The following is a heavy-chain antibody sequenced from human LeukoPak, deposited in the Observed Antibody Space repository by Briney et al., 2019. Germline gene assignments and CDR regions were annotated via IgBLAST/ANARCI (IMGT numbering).Heavy chain of an antibody. D-gene: IGHD2-15*01. V-gene: IGHV1-2*02. CDR3: ARELYGGGGSCYYY. J-gene: IGHJ4*02. CDR1: GYTFNDYY. CDR2: INPNSGDT. Sequence: GASVKVSCKASGYTFNDYYIHWVRQAPGQGLEWMGWINPNSGDTNPAQKFQGRVTMTRDTSISTAYMELSRLRSDDTAVYYCARELYGGGGSCYYYWGQGTLVTVSS.